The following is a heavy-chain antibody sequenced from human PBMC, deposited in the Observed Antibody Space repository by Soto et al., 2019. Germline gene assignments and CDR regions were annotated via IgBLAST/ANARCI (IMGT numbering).Heavy chain of an antibody. D-gene: IGHD2-8*01. CDR3: AAPGGCTNGVCYTGDAFDI. J-gene: IGHJ3*02. Sequence: ASVKVSCKSAEYTFTTYAMHWVRKAPGQRHERKGRINTGNGNTKYSHKFQGRVTINRDTSAITAYMELSSLRSEETGVYYCAAPGGCTNGVCYTGDAFDIWGQGTMVTVS. V-gene: IGHV1-3*04. CDR2: INTGNGNT. CDR1: EYTFTTYA.